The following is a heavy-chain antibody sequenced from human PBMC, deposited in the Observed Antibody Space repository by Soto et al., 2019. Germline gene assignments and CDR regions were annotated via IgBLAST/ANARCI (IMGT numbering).Heavy chain of an antibody. D-gene: IGHD5-18*01. Sequence: GGSLRLSCAASGFTFSSYGIHWVRQAPGKGLEWVALISYDGTDKYYADSVKGRFTISRDNSKNTLYLQMSSLGPEDTAVYYCVKERYAQLWLEDYGMDVWGQGTTVTVS. CDR1: GFTFSSYG. CDR3: VKERYAQLWLEDYGMDV. J-gene: IGHJ6*02. V-gene: IGHV3-30*18. CDR2: ISYDGTDK.